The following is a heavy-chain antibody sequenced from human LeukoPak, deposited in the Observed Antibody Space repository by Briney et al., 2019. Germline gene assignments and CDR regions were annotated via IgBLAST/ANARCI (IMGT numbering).Heavy chain of an antibody. D-gene: IGHD3-10*01. CDR1: GGSISSSSYY. V-gene: IGHV4-39*01. Sequence: SETLSLTCTVSGGSISSSSYYWGWIRQPPGKGLEWIGSTYYSGSTYYNPSLKSRVTISVDTSKNQFSLKLSSVTAADTAVYYCATELWFGGSGYYYYMDVWGKGTTVTISS. CDR3: ATELWFGGSGYYYYMDV. J-gene: IGHJ6*03. CDR2: TYYSGST.